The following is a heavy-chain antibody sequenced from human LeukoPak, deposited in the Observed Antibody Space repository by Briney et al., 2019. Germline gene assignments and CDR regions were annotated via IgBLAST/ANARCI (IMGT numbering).Heavy chain of an antibody. J-gene: IGHJ6*02. CDR1: GFTFSHHW. Sequence: GGSLRLSCAASGFTFSHHWMHWVRQVPGKGLVWVSRINSDGSSTTYADSVKGRFTISRDNARNTLYLQTNSLRAEDTAVHYCARATSYSNYGMDVWGQGTTVTVSS. CDR2: INSDGSST. D-gene: IGHD6-13*01. V-gene: IGHV3-74*01. CDR3: ARATSYSNYGMDV.